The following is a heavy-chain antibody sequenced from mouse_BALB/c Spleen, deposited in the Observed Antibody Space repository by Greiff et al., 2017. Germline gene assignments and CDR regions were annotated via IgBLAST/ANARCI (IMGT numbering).Heavy chain of an antibody. Sequence: QVQLQQPGAELVRPGASVKLSCKASGYTFTSYWMHWVKQRPGRGLEWIGRIDPNSGGTKYNEKFKSKATLTVDKPSSTAYMQLSSLTSEDSAVYDCTRPGNSAWFADWGQGTLVTVSA. J-gene: IGHJ3*01. D-gene: IGHD2-1*01. V-gene: IGHV1-62-3*01. CDR2: IDPNSGGT. CDR3: TRPGNSAWFAD. CDR1: GYTFTSYW.